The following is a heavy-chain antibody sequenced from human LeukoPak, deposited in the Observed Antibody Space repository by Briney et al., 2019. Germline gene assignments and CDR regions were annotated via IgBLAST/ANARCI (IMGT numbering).Heavy chain of an antibody. V-gene: IGHV1-8*03. CDR1: GYTFTSYD. D-gene: IGHD2-15*01. J-gene: IGHJ5*02. Sequence: GASVKLSCKASGYTFTSYDINWVRQATGQGLEWMGWMNPNSGNTGYAQKFQGRVTITRNTSISTAYMELSSLRAEDTAVYYCARGKVGGRYNWFDPWGQGTLVTVSS. CDR3: ARGKVGGRYNWFDP. CDR2: MNPNSGNT.